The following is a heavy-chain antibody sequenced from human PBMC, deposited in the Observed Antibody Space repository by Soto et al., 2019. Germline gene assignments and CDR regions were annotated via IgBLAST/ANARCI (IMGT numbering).Heavy chain of an antibody. D-gene: IGHD2-2*01. CDR2: INHSGST. Sequence: QVQLQQWGAGLLKPSETLSLTCAVYGGSFSGYYWSWIRQPPGKGLEWIGEINHSGSTNYNPSLKSRVTIAVDTYKNQFSLKMSSVTAADTAVYYCARGIKYCSSASCYFYYYYMDVWGKGTTVTVSS. CDR1: GGSFSGYY. CDR3: ARGIKYCSSASCYFYYYYMDV. J-gene: IGHJ6*03. V-gene: IGHV4-34*01.